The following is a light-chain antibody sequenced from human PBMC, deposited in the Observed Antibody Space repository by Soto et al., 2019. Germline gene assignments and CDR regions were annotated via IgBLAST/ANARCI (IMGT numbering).Light chain of an antibody. CDR2: AAS. CDR1: QGIRND. Sequence: AIQMIQSPSSLSASVGGRVTITCRASQGIRNDLGWYQQKPGKAPKLLIYAASSLQSGVPSRFSGSGSGTDFTLTICSLQPEDFATYYCLQDYNYPLTFGGGTKVDIK. V-gene: IGKV1-6*01. CDR3: LQDYNYPLT. J-gene: IGKJ4*01.